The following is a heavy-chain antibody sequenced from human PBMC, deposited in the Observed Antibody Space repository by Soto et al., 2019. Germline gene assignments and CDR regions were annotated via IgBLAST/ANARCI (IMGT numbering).Heavy chain of an antibody. CDR1: GFTFSNYN. CDR3: AREGALKPFSS. CDR2: ISGTGVYI. J-gene: IGHJ5*02. Sequence: NPVGSLRLSCVASGFTFSNYNMNWVRQAPGKGLEWVSHISGTGVYIHYADAVKGRFTISRDNAKSSVYLQMNSLRAEDTAVYYCAREGALKPFSSWGQGALVTVSS. V-gene: IGHV3-21*01.